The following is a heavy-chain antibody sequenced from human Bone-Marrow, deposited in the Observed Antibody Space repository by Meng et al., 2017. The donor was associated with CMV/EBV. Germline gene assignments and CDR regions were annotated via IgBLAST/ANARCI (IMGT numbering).Heavy chain of an antibody. J-gene: IGHJ6*02. CDR3: TRDVVWYDIPLGYYYGMDV. V-gene: IGHV3-49*04. D-gene: IGHD3-22*01. Sequence: GESLKISCTASGFTFGDYGMTWVRQAPGKGLEWVGFIRSKAYGGTTEYAASVKGRFTISRDDSKSIAYLQMNSLKTEDTAVYYCTRDVVWYDIPLGYYYGMDVWGQGTTVTVSS. CDR2: IRSKAYGGTT. CDR1: GFTFGDYG.